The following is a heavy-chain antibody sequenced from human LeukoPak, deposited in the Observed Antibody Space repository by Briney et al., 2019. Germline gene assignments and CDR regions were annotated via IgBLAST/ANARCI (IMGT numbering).Heavy chain of an antibody. CDR3: ARERGIATDFDY. Sequence: GGSLRLSCAASGFTFSSYWMHWIRQAPGKGLVWVSRINSDGSSTSYADSVKGRFTISRDNAKNTLYLQMNSLRAEDTAVYYCARERGIATDFDYWGQGTLVTVSS. D-gene: IGHD2/OR15-2a*01. CDR1: GFTFSSYW. J-gene: IGHJ4*02. CDR2: INSDGSST. V-gene: IGHV3-74*01.